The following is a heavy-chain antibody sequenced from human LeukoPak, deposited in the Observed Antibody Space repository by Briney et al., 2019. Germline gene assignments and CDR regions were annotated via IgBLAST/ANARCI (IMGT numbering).Heavy chain of an antibody. D-gene: IGHD3-10*01. CDR2: ISSSSSYI. Sequence: GGSLRLSCAASGFTFSSYSMNWVRQAPGKGLEWVSSISSSSSYIYYADSVKGRFTISRDNAKNSLYPQMNSLKTEDTAVYYCTTDLITMVRGVRTRNDYWGQGTLVTVSS. V-gene: IGHV3-21*03. J-gene: IGHJ4*02. CDR3: TTDLITMVRGVRTRNDY. CDR1: GFTFSSYS.